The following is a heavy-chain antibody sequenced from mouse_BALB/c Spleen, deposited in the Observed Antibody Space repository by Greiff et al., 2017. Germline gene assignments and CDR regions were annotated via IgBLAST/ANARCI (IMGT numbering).Heavy chain of an antibody. CDR1: GYSFTSYW. V-gene: IGHV1-5*01. CDR2: IYPGNSDT. D-gene: IGHD2-14*01. CDR3: TRSNYRDDGDY. J-gene: IGHJ2*01. Sequence: EVQLQQSGTVLARPGASVKMSCKASGYSFTSYWMHWVKQRPGQGLEWIGAIYPGNSDTSYNQKFKGKAKLTAVTSASTAYMELSSLTNEDSAVYYCTRSNYRDDGDYWGQGTTLTVSS.